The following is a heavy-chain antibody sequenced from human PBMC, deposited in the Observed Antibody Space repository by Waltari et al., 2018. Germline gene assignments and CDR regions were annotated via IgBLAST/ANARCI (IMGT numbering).Heavy chain of an antibody. J-gene: IGHJ4*02. V-gene: IGHV3-23*01. CDR1: GFTFSYYA. CDR2: TSVSGGDK. Sequence: EVQLLESGGGLVQPGGSLRLSCTASGFTFSYYAMTWVRQAPGKGLEWVPTTSVSGGDKFYADPVKGRFTIYRDDSQDTLYLQMNSLRAEDTAVYYCAKAQVVGDRGYFDYWGQGTLVTVSS. D-gene: IGHD1-26*01. CDR3: AKAQVVGDRGYFDY.